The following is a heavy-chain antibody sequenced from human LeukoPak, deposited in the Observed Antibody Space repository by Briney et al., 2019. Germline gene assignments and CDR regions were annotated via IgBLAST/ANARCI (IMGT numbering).Heavy chain of an antibody. J-gene: IGHJ3*01. CDR3: TRSGGGSGTSYFYAFDL. V-gene: IGHV3-43*01. CDR2: ISWDGGTT. D-gene: IGHD1-26*01. CDR1: GFTFDDST. Sequence: GGSLRLSCAASGFTFDDSTMHWVRQAPGKGLEWVSLISWDGGTTYYADSVKGRFTISRDNSRNSLYLQMSNLRTEDTAFYYCTRSGGGSGTSYFYAFDLWGQGTMVTVSS.